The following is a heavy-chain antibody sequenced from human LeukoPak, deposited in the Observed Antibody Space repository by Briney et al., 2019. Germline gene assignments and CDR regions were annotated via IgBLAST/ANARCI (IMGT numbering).Heavy chain of an antibody. CDR1: GFTFSSYA. Sequence: GGSLRLSCAASGFTFSSYAMSWVRQAPGKGLEWVSAISGSGGSTYYADSVKGRFTISRDNSKNTLYLQMNSLRAEDTAVYYCARDRTVYYGSGSYSLTYYYGMDVWGQGTTVTVSS. CDR2: ISGSGGST. CDR3: ARDRTVYYGSGSYSLTYYYGMDV. J-gene: IGHJ6*02. D-gene: IGHD3-10*01. V-gene: IGHV3-23*01.